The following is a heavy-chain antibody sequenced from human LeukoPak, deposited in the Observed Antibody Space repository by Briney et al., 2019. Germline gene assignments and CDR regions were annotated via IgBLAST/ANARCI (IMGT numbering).Heavy chain of an antibody. Sequence: GASVKVSCKASGGTFSSYAISWVRQAPGQGLEWMGRITPILGIANYAQKFQGRVTITADKSTSTAYMELSSLRSEDTAVYYCAREKGGGARGGGYWGQGTLVTVSS. CDR1: GGTFSSYA. CDR2: ITPILGIA. D-gene: IGHD3-10*01. J-gene: IGHJ4*02. V-gene: IGHV1-69*04. CDR3: AREKGGGARGGGY.